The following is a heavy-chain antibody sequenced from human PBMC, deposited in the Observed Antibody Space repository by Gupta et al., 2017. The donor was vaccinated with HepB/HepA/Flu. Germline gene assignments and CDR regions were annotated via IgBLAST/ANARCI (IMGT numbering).Heavy chain of an antibody. J-gene: IGHJ5*02. Sequence: KASAYTFTSYGISWVRQAPGQGLEWMGWISAYNGNTNYAQKLQGRVTMTTDTSTSTAYMELRSLRSDDTAVYYCARDREYYGSGSYPDWFDPWGQGTLVTVSS. CDR1: AYTFTSYG. CDR2: ISAYNGNT. V-gene: IGHV1-18*01. CDR3: ARDREYYGSGSYPDWFDP. D-gene: IGHD3-10*01.